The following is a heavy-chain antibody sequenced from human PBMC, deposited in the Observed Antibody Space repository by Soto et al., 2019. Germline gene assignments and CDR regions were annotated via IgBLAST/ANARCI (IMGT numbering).Heavy chain of an antibody. CDR2: IYYSGST. J-gene: IGHJ4*02. CDR3: ARGNDFDSSSYYFFDY. V-gene: IGHV4-31*03. D-gene: IGHD3-22*01. CDR1: GGSISSGGYY. Sequence: SETLSLTCTVSGGSISSGGYYWSWIRQHPGKGLEWIGYIYYSGSTYYNPSLKSRVTLSVDTSKNQFSLRLRSVTAADTAVYFCARGNDFDSSSYYFFDYWGQGTLVTVSS.